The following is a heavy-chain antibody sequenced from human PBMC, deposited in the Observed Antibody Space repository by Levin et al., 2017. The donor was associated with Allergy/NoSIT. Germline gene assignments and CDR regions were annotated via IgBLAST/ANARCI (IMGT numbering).Heavy chain of an antibody. CDR1: GGSFSGYY. Sequence: SETLSLTCAVYGGSFSGYYLSWIRQPPGKGLEWIGEINHSGSTNYNPSLKSRVTISVDTSKNQFSLKLSSVTAADTAVYYCARYCSGGSCDPFDYWGQGTLVTVSS. CDR3: ARYCSGGSCDPFDY. J-gene: IGHJ4*02. D-gene: IGHD2-15*01. CDR2: INHSGST. V-gene: IGHV4-34*01.